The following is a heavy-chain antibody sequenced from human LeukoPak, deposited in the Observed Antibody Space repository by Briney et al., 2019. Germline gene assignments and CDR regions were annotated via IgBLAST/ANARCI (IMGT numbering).Heavy chain of an antibody. D-gene: IGHD3-22*01. CDR2: ISFDGSTH. V-gene: IGHV3-30*04. J-gene: IGHJ4*02. CDR1: GLTFSTYA. CDR3: ARDYQRRTDHYDKHGYSH. Sequence: GGSLRLSCAASGLTFSTYAMHWVRQAPGKGPEWVAVISFDGSTHYYADSVKGRFTISRDNSENTLYLQMNSLRAEDTAVYYCARDYQRRTDHYDKHGYSHWGQGSLVTVSS.